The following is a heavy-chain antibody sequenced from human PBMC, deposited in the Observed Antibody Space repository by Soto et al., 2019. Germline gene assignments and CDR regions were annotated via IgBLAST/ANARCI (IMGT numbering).Heavy chain of an antibody. CDR3: ARTGGDHYYYYYGMDV. V-gene: IGHV1-8*01. CDR1: GYTFTSYD. J-gene: IGHJ6*02. D-gene: IGHD7-27*01. CDR2: KNPNSGNT. Sequence: QVQLVQSGAEVKKPGASVKVSCKASGYTFTSYDINWVRQATGQGLEWMGWKNPNSGNTGYAQKFQGRVTMTRNTSISTAYMELSSLRSEDTAVYYCARTGGDHYYYYYGMDVWGQGTTVTVSS.